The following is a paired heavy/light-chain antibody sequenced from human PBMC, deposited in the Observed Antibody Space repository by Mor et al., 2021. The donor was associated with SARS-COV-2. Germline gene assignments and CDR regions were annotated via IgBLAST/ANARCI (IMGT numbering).Light chain of an antibody. Sequence: QSALTQPASVSGSPGQSITISCTGTSSDVGGYNYVSWYQQHPGKAPKLMIYEVSNRPSGVSNRFSGSKSGNTASLTISGLQAEDEADYYCSSYTSSSTPWVFGGGTKLTVL. CDR1: SSDVGGYNY. V-gene: IGLV2-14*01. CDR2: EVS. CDR3: SSYTSSSTPWV. J-gene: IGLJ3*02.
Heavy chain of an antibody. CDR3: AKAHGDQDAFDI. Sequence: EVQLVQSGAEVKKPGESLKISCKTSGYSFTSYWIGWVRQMPGKGLEWMGTIYPGDSNIRYSPSFQGQVTISADKSISTAYLQWRSLKASDTAMYYCAKAHGDQDAFDIWGQGTMVTVSS. V-gene: IGHV5-51*01. CDR1: GYSFTSYW. D-gene: IGHD3-10*01. J-gene: IGHJ3*02. CDR2: IYPGDSNI.